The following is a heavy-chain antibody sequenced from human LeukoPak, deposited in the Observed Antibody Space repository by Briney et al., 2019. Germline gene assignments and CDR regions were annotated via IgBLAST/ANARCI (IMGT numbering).Heavy chain of an antibody. J-gene: IGHJ4*02. CDR3: ARALRSGSYYEVDY. V-gene: IGHV1-2*02. CDR2: INPNSGGT. Sequence: ASVTVSFTSSGSTFTVYYMHWVRQAPRQGLERMGWINPNSGGTKYAQKFQSRVTMTRDTSISTAYMELSRLRSEDTAVYYCARALRSGSYYEVDYWGQGTLVTVSS. CDR1: GSTFTVYY. D-gene: IGHD1-26*01.